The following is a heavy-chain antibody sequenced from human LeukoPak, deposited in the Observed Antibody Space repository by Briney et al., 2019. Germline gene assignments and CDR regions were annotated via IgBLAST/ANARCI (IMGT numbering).Heavy chain of an antibody. V-gene: IGHV4-61*02. CDR3: ARSHGSGSYYNLNDC. CDR1: GGSISSGSYY. Sequence: SETLSLTCTVSGGSISSGSYYWSWIRQPAGKGLEWIGRIYTSGSTNYNPSLKSRVTISVDTSKNQFSLKLSSVTAADTAVYYCARSHGSGSYYNLNDCWGQGTLVTVSS. D-gene: IGHD3-10*01. J-gene: IGHJ4*02. CDR2: IYTSGST.